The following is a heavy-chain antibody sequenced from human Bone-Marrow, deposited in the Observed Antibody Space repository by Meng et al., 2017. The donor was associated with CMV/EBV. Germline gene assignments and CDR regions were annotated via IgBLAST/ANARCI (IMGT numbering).Heavy chain of an antibody. V-gene: IGHV3-48*04. CDR2: ISSSSSTI. D-gene: IGHD3-3*01. J-gene: IGHJ6*02. Sequence: GGSLRLSCAASGFTFSSYSMNWVRQAPGKGLEWVSYISSSSSTIYYADSVKGRFTISRDNAKNSLYLQMNSLRAEDTAVYYCARGGWDYDFWSGYHGGMDVWGQGTTVTGSS. CDR1: GFTFSSYS. CDR3: ARGGWDYDFWSGYHGGMDV.